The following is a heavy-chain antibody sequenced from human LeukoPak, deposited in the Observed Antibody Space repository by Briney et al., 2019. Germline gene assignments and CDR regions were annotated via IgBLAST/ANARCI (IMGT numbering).Heavy chain of an antibody. Sequence: ASVKVSCKASGYTFTIYYMHWVRQAPGQGLEWMGWINPNSGGTNYAQKFQGRVTMTRDTSISTAYMERSRLKSDDTAVYYCARVHFYDSSGYSLINPWGQGTLVTVSS. CDR2: INPNSGGT. J-gene: IGHJ4*02. D-gene: IGHD3-22*01. V-gene: IGHV1-2*02. CDR1: GYTFTIYY. CDR3: ARVHFYDSSGYSLINP.